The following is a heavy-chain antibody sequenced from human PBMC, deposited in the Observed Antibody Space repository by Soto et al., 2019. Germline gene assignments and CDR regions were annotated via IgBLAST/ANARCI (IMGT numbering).Heavy chain of an antibody. CDR1: GFSFSINGVA. D-gene: IGHD3-10*01. V-gene: IGHV2-5*02. CDR3: PHKRDVSRGFKY. CDR2: IYWDDDQ. J-gene: IGHJ4*02. Sequence: QITLKESGPTLVKPTQTLTLTCTFSGFSFSINGVAVGWIRQPPGQALEWLALIYWDDDQRYNPSLKNRLTITKDTSRTQVVLTMTTMDPVDTATYYCPHKRDVSRGFKYWGQGTLVTVSS.